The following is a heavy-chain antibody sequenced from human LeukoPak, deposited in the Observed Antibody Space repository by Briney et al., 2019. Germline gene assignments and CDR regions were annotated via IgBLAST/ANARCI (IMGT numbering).Heavy chain of an antibody. CDR1: GFTFSSYS. CDR2: ISSSSSTI. D-gene: IGHD3-22*01. Sequence: GGSLRLSCAASGFTFSSYSMNWVRQAPGKGLEWVSYISSSSSTIYYADSVKGQFTISRDNAKNSLYLQMNSLRAEDTAVYYCARGVYYYDSSGNLFDYWGQGTLVTVSS. CDR3: ARGVYYYDSSGNLFDY. J-gene: IGHJ4*02. V-gene: IGHV3-48*01.